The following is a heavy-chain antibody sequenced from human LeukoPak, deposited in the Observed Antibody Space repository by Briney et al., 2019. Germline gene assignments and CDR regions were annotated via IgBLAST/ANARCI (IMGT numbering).Heavy chain of an antibody. CDR1: GGSISSYY. CDR3: ARDFNSRKTYYMDV. Sequence: SETLSLTCTVSGGSISSYYWSWIRQPAGKGLEWIGRIYTSASTNYNPSLKSQATMSVDTSKNQVSLKLSSVTAADAAVYYCARDFNSRKTYYMDVWGKGTTVTVSS. J-gene: IGHJ6*03. D-gene: IGHD4-23*01. CDR2: IYTSAST. V-gene: IGHV4-4*07.